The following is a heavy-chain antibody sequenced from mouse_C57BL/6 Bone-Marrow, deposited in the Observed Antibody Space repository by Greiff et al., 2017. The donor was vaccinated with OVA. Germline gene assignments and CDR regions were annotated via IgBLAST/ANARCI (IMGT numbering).Heavy chain of an antibody. CDR1: GFNIKDDY. CDR3: TTLYDYLYYYAMDY. J-gene: IGHJ4*01. V-gene: IGHV14-4*01. CDR2: IDPENGDT. Sequence: VHVKQSGAELVRPGASVKLSCTASGFNIKDDYMHWVKQRPEQGLEWIGWIDPENGDTEYASKFQGKATITADTPSNTAYLQLSSLTSEDTAVYYCTTLYDYLYYYAMDYWGQGTSVTVSS. D-gene: IGHD2-4*01.